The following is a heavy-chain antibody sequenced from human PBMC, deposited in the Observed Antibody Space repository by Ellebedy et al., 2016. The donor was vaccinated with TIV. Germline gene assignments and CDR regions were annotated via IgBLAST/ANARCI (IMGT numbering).Heavy chain of an antibody. D-gene: IGHD3-10*01. V-gene: IGHV3-21*01. J-gene: IGHJ4*02. Sequence: GESLKISXAASGFTFSSYSMNWVRQAPGKGLEWVSSISSSSYIYYADSVKGRFTISRDNAKNSLYLQMNSLRAEDTAVYYCARRAGSGSTYWGQGTLVTVSS. CDR2: ISSSSYI. CDR1: GFTFSSYS. CDR3: ARRAGSGSTY.